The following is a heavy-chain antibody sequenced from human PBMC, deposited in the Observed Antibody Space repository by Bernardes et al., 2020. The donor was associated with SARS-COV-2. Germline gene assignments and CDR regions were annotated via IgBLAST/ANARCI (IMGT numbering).Heavy chain of an antibody. J-gene: IGHJ4*02. V-gene: IGHV3-74*01. CDR2: IDDAATTR. CDR3: ARGGNYYLDY. Sequence: GGSLRLSCAASGFTFSTSWMHWVRQAPGKGLVWVSLIDDAATTRNYADAVKGRFTVSRDNAKNTLYLQMDSLTDEDAAFYYCARGGNYYLDYWGQGTLVTVSS. D-gene: IGHD1-26*01. CDR1: GFTFSTSW.